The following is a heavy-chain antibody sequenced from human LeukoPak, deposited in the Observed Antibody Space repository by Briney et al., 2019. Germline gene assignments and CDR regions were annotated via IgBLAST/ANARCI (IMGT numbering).Heavy chain of an antibody. Sequence: GGSLRLSCAASGFSFSFFAMTWVRQAPGKGLEWVSSISGSGGSTYYADSVKGRFTISRDNAKNTLHLQMTSLRAEDTAVYYCARGGPDSSDYSSLFDYWGRGILDTVSS. J-gene: IGHJ4*02. D-gene: IGHD3-22*01. CDR3: ARGGPDSSDYSSLFDY. CDR2: ISGSGGST. CDR1: GFSFSFFA. V-gene: IGHV3-23*01.